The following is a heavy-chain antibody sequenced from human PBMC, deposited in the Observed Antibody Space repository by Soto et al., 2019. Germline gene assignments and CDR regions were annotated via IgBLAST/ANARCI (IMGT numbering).Heavy chain of an antibody. D-gene: IGHD2-21*02. CDR3: ARASMTDQRQDAFDI. J-gene: IGHJ3*02. CDR1: GYTFTGYY. V-gene: IGHV1-2*04. CDR2: INPNSGGT. Sequence: QVQLVQSGAEVKKPGASVKVSCKASGYTFTGYYMHWVRQAPGQGLEWMGWINPNSGGTNYAQKFQGWVTMTRDTSISTAYMELSRLRSDDTAVYYCARASMTDQRQDAFDIWGQGTMVTVSS.